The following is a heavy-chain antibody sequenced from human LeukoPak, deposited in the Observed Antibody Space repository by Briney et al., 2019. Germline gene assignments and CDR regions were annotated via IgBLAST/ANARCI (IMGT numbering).Heavy chain of an antibody. V-gene: IGHV4-39*02. D-gene: IGHD3-22*01. J-gene: IGHJ4*02. CDR1: GGSISSSSYY. CDR2: IYYSGST. Sequence: PSETLSLTCTVSGGSISSSSYYWGWIRQPPGKGLEWIGSIYYSGSTYYNPSLKSRVTISVDTSKNQFSLKLSSVTAADTAVYYCARDTYDSSGYYYLAYYFDYWGQGTLVTVSS. CDR3: ARDTYDSSGYYYLAYYFDY.